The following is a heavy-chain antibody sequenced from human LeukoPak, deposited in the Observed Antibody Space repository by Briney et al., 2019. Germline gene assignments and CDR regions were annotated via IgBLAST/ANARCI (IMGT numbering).Heavy chain of an antibody. CDR2: ISGSGGST. J-gene: IGHJ4*02. D-gene: IGHD3-22*01. Sequence: GGSLSLSCAASGFTFSSYAMTWVRQAPGKGLEWGSTISGSGGSTYYADSVKGRFTVSRDNSKNTLYLQMNSLRAEDTALYYCAKQGGTMIVVYYFDYWGQGTLVTVSS. V-gene: IGHV3-23*01. CDR3: AKQGGTMIVVYYFDY. CDR1: GFTFSSYA.